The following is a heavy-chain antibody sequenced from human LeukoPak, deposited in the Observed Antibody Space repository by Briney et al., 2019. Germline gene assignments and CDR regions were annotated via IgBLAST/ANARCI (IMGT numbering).Heavy chain of an antibody. J-gene: IGHJ4*02. Sequence: PGGSLRLSCAASGFTFSNYDMTWVRQAPGRGLEWVSGISGSGDAAYSADSVKGRFTISRDNSKNILYLQMNSLRAEDTAVYYCATPRAMSSRDFDHWGRGTLVTVSS. CDR1: GFTFSNYD. V-gene: IGHV3-23*01. D-gene: IGHD3-10*01. CDR3: ATPRAMSSRDFDH. CDR2: ISGSGDAA.